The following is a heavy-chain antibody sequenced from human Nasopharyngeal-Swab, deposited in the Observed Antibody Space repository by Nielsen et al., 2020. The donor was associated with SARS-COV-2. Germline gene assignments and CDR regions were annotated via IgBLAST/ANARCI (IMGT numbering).Heavy chain of an antibody. D-gene: IGHD6-13*01. CDR1: GFTFSSYS. CDR3: ARDDLPSIAAAGVDAFDI. V-gene: IGHV3-21*01. CDR2: ISSSSSYI. Sequence: GESLKIPCAVPGFTFSSYSMNWVRPAPGKGLEWVSSISSSSSYIYYADSVKGRFTISRDNAKNSLYLQMNSLRAEDTAVYYCARDDLPSIAAAGVDAFDIWGQGTMVTVSS. J-gene: IGHJ3*02.